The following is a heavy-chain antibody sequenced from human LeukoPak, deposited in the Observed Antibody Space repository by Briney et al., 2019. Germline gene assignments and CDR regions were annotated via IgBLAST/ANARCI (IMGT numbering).Heavy chain of an antibody. Sequence: ASVKVSRKASGGTFSSYAISWVRQAPGQGLEWMGGIIPIFGTANYAQKFQGRVTITADESTSTAYMELSSLRSEDTAVYYCARDPDSSSPRPGSFYYYYMDVWGKGTTVTVSS. V-gene: IGHV1-69*13. CDR1: GGTFSSYA. D-gene: IGHD6-6*01. CDR2: IIPIFGTA. CDR3: ARDPDSSSPRPGSFYYYYMDV. J-gene: IGHJ6*03.